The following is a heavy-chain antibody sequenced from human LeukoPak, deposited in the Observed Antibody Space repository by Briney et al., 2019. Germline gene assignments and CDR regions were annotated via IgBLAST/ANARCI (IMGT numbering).Heavy chain of an antibody. V-gene: IGHV3-11*01. CDR1: GFTFSDYY. D-gene: IGHD3-22*01. Sequence: GGSLRLSCAASGFTFSDYYMSWIRQAPGKGLEWVSYISSSGSTIYYADSVKGRFTISRDNAKNSLYLQMNSLRAEDTAVYYCARRPSITMIVVGTYYFDYWGQGTLVTVSS. CDR3: ARRPSITMIVVGTYYFDY. CDR2: ISSSGSTI. J-gene: IGHJ4*02.